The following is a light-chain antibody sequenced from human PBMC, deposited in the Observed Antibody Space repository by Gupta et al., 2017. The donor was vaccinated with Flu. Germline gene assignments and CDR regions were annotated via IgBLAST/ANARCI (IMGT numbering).Light chain of an antibody. J-gene: IGLJ1*01. V-gene: IGLV1-40*01. CDR3: QSYDSSLSAYV. CDR1: SSNIGAGYD. Sequence: QSVLTQPPSVSGAPGQRVTISCTGNSSNIGAGYDVNWYPHLPGTAPKLLIYANNDRPSGVPDRFSGSKSGISASLAITGLQAEDEADFYCQSYDSSLSAYVFGAGTKVTVL. CDR2: ANN.